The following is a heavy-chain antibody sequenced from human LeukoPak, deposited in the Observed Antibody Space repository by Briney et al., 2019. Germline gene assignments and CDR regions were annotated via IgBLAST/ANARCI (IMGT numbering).Heavy chain of an antibody. CDR1: GYTFTSYD. J-gene: IGHJ4*02. D-gene: IGHD2-2*02. V-gene: IGHV1-8*01. CDR3: ARGTRDCSSSSCYNY. Sequence: WASVKVSCKASGYTFTSYDINWARQAAGQGPEWMGWMNPNSGNTGYAQKFQGRVTMTRSTSISTAYLDLSSLRSEDTAVYYCARGTRDCSSSSCYNYWGQGTLVTVSS. CDR2: MNPNSGNT.